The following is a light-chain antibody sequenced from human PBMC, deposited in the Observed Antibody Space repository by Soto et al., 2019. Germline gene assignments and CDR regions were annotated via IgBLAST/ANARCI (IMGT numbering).Light chain of an antibody. CDR3: QQHGSSPWT. Sequence: EVVLTQSPGTLSLSPGERATLSCMASQSVSSTYLAWYQQKPGQAPRLLIYGASSRATGIPDRVSGSGSGTDFTLTISRLETEDSAVYYCQQHGSSPWTFGQGTKVEIK. J-gene: IGKJ1*01. V-gene: IGKV3-20*01. CDR1: QSVSSTY. CDR2: GAS.